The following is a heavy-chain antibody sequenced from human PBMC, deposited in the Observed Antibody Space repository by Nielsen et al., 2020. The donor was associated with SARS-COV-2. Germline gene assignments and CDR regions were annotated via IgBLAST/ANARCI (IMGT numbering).Heavy chain of an antibody. CDR3: ARGGYRAPRIAVLNWFDP. CDR2: INPSGGST. D-gene: IGHD6-19*01. CDR1: GYTFTSYY. V-gene: IGHV1-46*01. J-gene: IGHJ5*02. Sequence: ASVKVSCKASGYTFTSYYVHWVRQAPGQGLEWMGIINPSGGSTSYAQKFQGRVTITADESTSTAYMELSSLRSEDTAVYYCARGGYRAPRIAVLNWFDPWGQGTLVTVSS.